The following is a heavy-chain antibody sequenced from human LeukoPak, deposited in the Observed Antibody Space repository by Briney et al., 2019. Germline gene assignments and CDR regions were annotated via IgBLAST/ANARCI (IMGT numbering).Heavy chain of an antibody. CDR1: GYTLTELS. V-gene: IGHV1-24*01. CDR2: FDPEDGET. J-gene: IGHJ4*02. D-gene: IGHD4-17*01. Sequence: GASVKVSCKVSGYTLTELSMHWVRQAPGKGLEWMGGFDPEDGETIYAQKFQGRVTMTEDTSTDTAYMELSSLRSEDTAVYYCATAEALGYGDYTALGYWGQGTLVTVSS. CDR3: ATAEALGYGDYTALGY.